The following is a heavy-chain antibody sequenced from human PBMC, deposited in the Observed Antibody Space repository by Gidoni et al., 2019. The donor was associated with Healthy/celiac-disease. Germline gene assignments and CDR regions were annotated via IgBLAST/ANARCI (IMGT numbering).Heavy chain of an antibody. CDR2: IWYDGSNK. CDR1: GFTLRSYG. Sequence: QVQLVESGGGVVQPGRSLRLSCAASGFTLRSYGMHWVRQAPGKGLEWVAVIWYDGSNKYYADSGKGRFTISRDNSKNTLYLQMNSLRAEDTAVYYCARDRDYYDSSGYSRTFDPWGQGTLVTVSS. D-gene: IGHD3-22*01. CDR3: ARDRDYYDSSGYSRTFDP. J-gene: IGHJ5*02. V-gene: IGHV3-33*01.